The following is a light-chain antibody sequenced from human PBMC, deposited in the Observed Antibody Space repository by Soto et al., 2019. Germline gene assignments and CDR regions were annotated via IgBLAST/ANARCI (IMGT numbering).Light chain of an antibody. Sequence: QSALTQPPSASGSPGQSVTISCTGTSSDVGGYKYVSWYQQQPGKAPKLMIYEVSKRPSGVPDRFSGSKSGNMASLTVSGLQAEDEADYYCSSYAGSNNLEVFGGGTKLTVL. V-gene: IGLV2-8*01. CDR2: EVS. CDR3: SSYAGSNNLEV. J-gene: IGLJ2*01. CDR1: SSDVGGYKY.